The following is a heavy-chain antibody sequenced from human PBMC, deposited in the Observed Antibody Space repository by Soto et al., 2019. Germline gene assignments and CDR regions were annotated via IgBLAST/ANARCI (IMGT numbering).Heavy chain of an antibody. Sequence: SETLSLTCTVSGGSISSNYWTWIRQPPGKGLEWIGYVYNSGSTNYNPSLKSRVTISEDTSKSQLSLKVNSMTAADTAVYYCARYRREAVAGYTLDNWGQGILVTVSS. D-gene: IGHD6-13*01. CDR3: ARYRREAVAGYTLDN. V-gene: IGHV4-59*01. CDR2: VYNSGST. J-gene: IGHJ4*02. CDR1: GGSISSNY.